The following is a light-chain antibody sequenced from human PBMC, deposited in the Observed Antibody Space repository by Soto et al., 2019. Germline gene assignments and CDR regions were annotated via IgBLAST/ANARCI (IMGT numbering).Light chain of an antibody. CDR2: NVR. CDR1: SSEVGGYDY. CDR3: SAYTSSSTVV. Sequence: QSALTQPASVSGSPGQSITISCTGTSSEVGGYDYVSWYQQHPGKAPKLMIYNVRNRPSGVSNRFSGSKDGNTASLTISGVQAEDEAAYYFSAYTSSSTVVFGGGTKLTVL. J-gene: IGLJ2*01. V-gene: IGLV2-14*01.